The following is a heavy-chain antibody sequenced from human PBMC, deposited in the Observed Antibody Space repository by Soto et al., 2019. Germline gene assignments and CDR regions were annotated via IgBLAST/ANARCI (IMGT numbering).Heavy chain of an antibody. D-gene: IGHD3-22*01. CDR1: GYTFTDHY. CDR2: VNPNTAGK. CDR3: DRIYSSAYDGNGLNG. V-gene: IGHV1-2*02. J-gene: IGHJ1*01. Sequence: QAQLVQSGAELKKPGASVKVSCEASGYTFTDHYVHWVRQAHGHGLEWMGWVNPNTAGKIYAQKFHVTVTIPSATSITTAYMEITSLRSDDTALYYCDRIYSSAYDGNGLNGWGQGPLVTVAS.